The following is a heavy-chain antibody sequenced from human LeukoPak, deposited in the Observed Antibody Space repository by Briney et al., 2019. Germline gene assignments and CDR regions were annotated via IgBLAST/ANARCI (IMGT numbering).Heavy chain of an antibody. CDR3: ARAGRRLFGVLIPLSFDY. CDR2: IIPMYGTT. CDR1: GGTFSDYA. Sequence: SVKVSCKASGGTFSDYAITWVRQAPGQGLEWMGGIIPMYGTTNSAQKFRGRVTITADESTSTAYMELSSLRSDDTAVYYCARAGRRLFGVLIPLSFDYWGQGTPVTVSS. J-gene: IGHJ4*02. D-gene: IGHD3-3*01. V-gene: IGHV1-69*13.